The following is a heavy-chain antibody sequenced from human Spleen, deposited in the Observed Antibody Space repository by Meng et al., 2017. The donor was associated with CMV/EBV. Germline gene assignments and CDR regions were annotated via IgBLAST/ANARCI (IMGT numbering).Heavy chain of an antibody. V-gene: IGHV1-2*02. J-gene: IGHJ5*02. CDR1: GYTFTGYY. D-gene: IGHD2-21*02. CDR3: ARGGWGRTYGPVDT. CDR2: INPLRGDT. Sequence: SGYTFTGYYVHWMRRAPGQGLEWMGCINPLRGDTNLAQKFQGRPPMTRDTSISAAYMELNSLTSDDTAVYYCARGGWGRTYGPVDTWGQGTLVTVSS.